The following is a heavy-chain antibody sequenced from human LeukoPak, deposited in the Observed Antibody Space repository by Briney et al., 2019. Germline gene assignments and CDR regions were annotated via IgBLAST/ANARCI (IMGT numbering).Heavy chain of an antibody. CDR1: GFTFSSYG. CDR3: AKGPISGSYLFDY. J-gene: IGHJ4*02. D-gene: IGHD1-26*01. CDR2: ISYDGSNK. Sequence: PGGSLRLSCAASGFTFSSYGMHWVRQAPGKGLEWVAVISYDGSNKYYADSVKGRFTISRDNSKNTLYLQMNSLRAEDTAVYYCAKGPISGSYLFDYWGQGTLVTVPS. V-gene: IGHV3-30*18.